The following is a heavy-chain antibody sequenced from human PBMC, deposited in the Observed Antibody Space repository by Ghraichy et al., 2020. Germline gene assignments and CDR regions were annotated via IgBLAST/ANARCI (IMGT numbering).Heavy chain of an antibody. Sequence: GGSLRLSCAASGFTLSNYNINWVRQAPGKGLEWVSHIASSGTTMYYADSVKGRFTISRDSAENSLYLQVDSLRDEVTAVYYCARVNPQRENPALPYDYYGMDVWGQGTMVTVSS. CDR2: IASSGTTM. D-gene: IGHD5-24*01. V-gene: IGHV3-48*02. CDR3: ARVNPQRENPALPYDYYGMDV. J-gene: IGHJ6*02. CDR1: GFTLSNYN.